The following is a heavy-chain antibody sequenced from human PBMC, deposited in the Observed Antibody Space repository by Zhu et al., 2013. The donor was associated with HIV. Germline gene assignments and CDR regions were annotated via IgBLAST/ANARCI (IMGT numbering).Heavy chain of an antibody. J-gene: IGHJ1*01. CDR2: INPKSGDT. V-gene: IGHV1-2*02. CDR3: ATGDYYENSGYFGPFQH. Sequence: QVQLVQSGAEMKKPGASVKVSCETSGYSFTAYYIHWVRQAPGQGLEWMGWINPKSGDTNYAQRFQGRFTMTRDSSITTAYMELSRLRSDDTAVYYCATGDYYENSGYFGPFQHWGQGTLVTVSS. D-gene: IGHD3-22*01. CDR1: GYSFTAYY.